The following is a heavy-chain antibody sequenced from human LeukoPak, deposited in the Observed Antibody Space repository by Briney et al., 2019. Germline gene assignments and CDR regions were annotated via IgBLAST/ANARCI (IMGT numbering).Heavy chain of an antibody. Sequence: GGSLRLSCAASGFNFGAYAMTWVREAPGKGLEWLSAIRGNGDSTFYRDSVKGRFTISRDNSNNTLHLQMNSLRAEDTAIYYCVRGLMEVTTGIFDFWGQEPLVAVSS. D-gene: IGHD2-8*01. V-gene: IGHV3-23*01. J-gene: IGHJ4*02. CDR3: VRGLMEVTTGIFDF. CDR1: GFNFGAYA. CDR2: IRGNGDST.